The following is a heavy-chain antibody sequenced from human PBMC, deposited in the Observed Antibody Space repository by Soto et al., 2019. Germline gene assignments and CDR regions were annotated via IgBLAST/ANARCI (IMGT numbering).Heavy chain of an antibody. CDR1: GGSISSDNYY. Sequence: SETLSLTCTVSGGSISSDNYYWSWIRQPPGKGPEWIGYIYYSGSTYYNPSLKSRVIISIDTSKNQFSLKLSSVTAADTAVYYCASTSYFDNSGSAYWGQGTLVTVSS. D-gene: IGHD3-22*01. J-gene: IGHJ4*02. CDR2: IYYSGST. V-gene: IGHV4-30-4*01. CDR3: ASTSYFDNSGSAY.